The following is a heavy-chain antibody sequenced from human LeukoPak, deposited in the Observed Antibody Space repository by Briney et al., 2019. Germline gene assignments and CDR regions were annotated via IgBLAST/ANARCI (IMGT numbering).Heavy chain of an antibody. V-gene: IGHV1-24*01. CDR2: FDPEDGET. J-gene: IGHJ4*02. CDR1: GYTLTELS. CDR3: ATYSRGMTTVTPYYFDY. D-gene: IGHD4-17*01. Sequence: ASVNVSFKVSGYTLTELSMHWVRQAPGKGLEGMGRFDPEDGETIYAQKFQGRVTMTEDTSTDTAYMELSSLRSEDTAVYYCATYSRGMTTVTPYYFDYWGQGTLVTVSS.